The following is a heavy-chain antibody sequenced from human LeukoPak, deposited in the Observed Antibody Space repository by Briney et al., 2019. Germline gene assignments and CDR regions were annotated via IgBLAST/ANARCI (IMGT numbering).Heavy chain of an antibody. CDR3: AGIAAAGSFDY. V-gene: IGHV7-4-1*02. J-gene: IGHJ4*02. D-gene: IGHD6-13*01. CDR2: INTNTGNP. CDR1: GYTFTSYG. Sequence: GASVKVSCKASGYTFTSYGISWVRQAPGQGLEWMGWINTNTGNPTYAQGFTGRFVFSLDTSVSTAYLQISSLKAEDTAVYYCAGIAAAGSFDYWGQGTLVTVSS.